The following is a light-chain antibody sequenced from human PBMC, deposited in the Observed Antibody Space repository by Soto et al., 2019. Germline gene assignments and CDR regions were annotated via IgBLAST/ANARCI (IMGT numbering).Light chain of an antibody. CDR1: QSVTSSY. J-gene: IGKJ1*01. CDR2: DAS. Sequence: ELVLTQSPGTLSLSPGERATLSCRASQSVTSSYLGWYQQKPGQAPRLLIYDASSRATGIPDRFSGSGSGTDFTLTISRLEPEDFAVYYCQQYGSSPRTFGQGTKVDIK. V-gene: IGKV3-20*01. CDR3: QQYGSSPRT.